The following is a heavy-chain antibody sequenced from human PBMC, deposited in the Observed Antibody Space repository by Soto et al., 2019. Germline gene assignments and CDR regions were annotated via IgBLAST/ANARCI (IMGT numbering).Heavy chain of an antibody. J-gene: IGHJ4*02. V-gene: IGHV3-53*01. CDR2: IYSDGTT. CDR3: ARESGSWQQLARGYFDY. CDR1: GFTVSSNY. D-gene: IGHD6-13*01. Sequence: EVQLVESGGGLIQPGGSLRLSCAASGFTVSSNYMSWVRQAPGKGLEWVSVIYSDGTTYYADSVKGRFTISRDNSKNMLYLQMNSLRAEDTAVYYCARESGSWQQLARGYFDYWGQGTLVTVSS.